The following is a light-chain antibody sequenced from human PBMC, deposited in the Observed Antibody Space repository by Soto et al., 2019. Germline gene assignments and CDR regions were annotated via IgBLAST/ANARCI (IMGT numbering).Light chain of an antibody. CDR2: DAS. V-gene: IGKV3-11*01. CDR1: QSVSSY. CDR3: QQRSNWPPET. Sequence: EIVLTQSPATLSLSPGERATLSCRASQSVSSYLAWYQQKPGQAPRLLIYDASSRTTGIPARFSGSGSGTDFTLTISSLEPEDFAVYYCQQRSNWPPETFGQGTKVDI. J-gene: IGKJ1*01.